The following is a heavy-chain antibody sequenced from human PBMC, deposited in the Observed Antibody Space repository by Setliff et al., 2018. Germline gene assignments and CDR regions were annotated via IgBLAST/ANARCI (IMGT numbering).Heavy chain of an antibody. CDR2: ISSTITST. CDR3: AGSSGGNYEAYFDY. CDR1: GFTFSSSA. J-gene: IGHJ4*02. Sequence: GGSLRLSCAASGFTFSSSAMAWVRQAPGKGLEWVSAISSTITSTYYADSVKGRFSISRDHSQNTLYLQLNSLSPEDTALYYCAGSSGGNYEAYFDYWGQGTLVTVSS. D-gene: IGHD2-15*01. V-gene: IGHV3-23*01.